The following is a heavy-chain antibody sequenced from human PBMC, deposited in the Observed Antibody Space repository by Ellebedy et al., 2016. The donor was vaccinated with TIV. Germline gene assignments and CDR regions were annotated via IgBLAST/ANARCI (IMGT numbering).Heavy chain of an antibody. J-gene: IGHJ4*02. V-gene: IGHV4-34*01. D-gene: IGHD3-10*01. Sequence: MPSETLSLTCAVYGGSFSGYYWSWIRQPPGKGLEWIGEINHSGSTNYNPSLKSRVTISVDTSKNQFSLKLSSVTVADTAVYYCARCSTRGFDYWGQGTLVTVSS. CDR3: ARCSTRGFDY. CDR1: GGSFSGYY. CDR2: INHSGST.